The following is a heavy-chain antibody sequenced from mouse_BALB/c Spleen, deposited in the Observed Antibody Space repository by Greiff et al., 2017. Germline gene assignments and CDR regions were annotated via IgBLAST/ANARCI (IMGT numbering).Heavy chain of an antibody. V-gene: IGHV2-9*02. CDR1: GFSLTSYG. CDR2: IWAGGST. CDR3: ARDDYGSSSGYFDV. Sequence: VKVVESGPGLVAPSQSLSITCTVSGFSLTSYGVHWVRQPPGKGLEWLGVIWAGGSTNYNSALMSRLSISKDNSKSQVFLKMNSLQTDDTAMYYCARDDYGSSSGYFDVWGAGTTVTVSS. J-gene: IGHJ1*01. D-gene: IGHD1-1*01.